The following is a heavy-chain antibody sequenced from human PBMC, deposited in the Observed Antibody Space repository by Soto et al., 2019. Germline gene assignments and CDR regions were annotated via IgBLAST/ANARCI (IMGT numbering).Heavy chain of an antibody. CDR1: GGSFSGYY. CDR3: ARGASTERYFSPSGGAWFDP. J-gene: IGHJ5*02. D-gene: IGHD3-9*01. CDR2: INHSGIT. Sequence: PSETLSLTCAVYGGSFSGYYWTWIRQPPGTGLEWIGEINHSGITNYNPSLKSRATIFVDTSKKQFTLQLTSVTAADTAVYYCARGASTERYFSPSGGAWFDPWGQGTPVTVSS. V-gene: IGHV4-34*01.